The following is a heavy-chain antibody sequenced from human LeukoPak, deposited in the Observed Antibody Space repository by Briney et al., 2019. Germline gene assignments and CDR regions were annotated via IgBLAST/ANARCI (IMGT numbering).Heavy chain of an antibody. Sequence: SETLSLTCAVYGGSFSGYYWSWIRQPPGKGLEWIGEINHSGSTNYNPSLKSRVTISVDTSKNQISLKLSSVTAADTAVYYCARGLRGSRFDYWGQGTLVTVSS. CDR3: ARGLRGSRFDY. CDR2: INHSGST. CDR1: GGSFSGYY. J-gene: IGHJ4*02. V-gene: IGHV4-34*01. D-gene: IGHD2-15*01.